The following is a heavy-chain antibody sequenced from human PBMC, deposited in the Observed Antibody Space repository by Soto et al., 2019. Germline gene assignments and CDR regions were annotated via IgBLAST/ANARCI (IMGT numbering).Heavy chain of an antibody. CDR2: IRRHTSVT. J-gene: IGHJ5*02. D-gene: IGHD3-22*01. CDR3: GKVAASGYYTVDR. CDR1: GLTLSTSS. Sequence: EVQLVESGGMLVQPGGSLRLSCAASGLTLSTSSMNWVRQAPGKGLEWISYIRRHTSVTAYADSVKGRFTISRDSAKNSLYLQLDSLRVEDTAVYYSGKVAASGYYTVDRWGQGTLVTVSS. V-gene: IGHV3-48*01.